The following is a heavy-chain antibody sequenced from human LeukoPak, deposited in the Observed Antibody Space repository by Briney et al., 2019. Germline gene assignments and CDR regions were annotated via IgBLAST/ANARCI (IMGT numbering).Heavy chain of an antibody. CDR1: GFTFSSYA. CDR3: ARDQVGATGGFDY. Sequence: PGGSLRLSCAASGFTFSSYAMHWVRQAPGKGLEYVSAISSNGGSTYYANSVKGRFTISRDNSKNTLYLQLGSLRAEDMAVYYCARDQVGATGGFDYWGQGTLVTVSS. V-gene: IGHV3-64*01. J-gene: IGHJ4*02. D-gene: IGHD1-26*01. CDR2: ISSNGGST.